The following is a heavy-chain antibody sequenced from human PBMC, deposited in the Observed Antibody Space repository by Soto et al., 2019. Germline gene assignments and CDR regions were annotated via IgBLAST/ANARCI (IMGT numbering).Heavy chain of an antibody. D-gene: IGHD6-13*01. V-gene: IGHV3-33*01. J-gene: IGHJ6*02. CDR2: IWSDGSNK. CDR1: GFTFSSYG. Sequence: GGSLRLSCAASGFTFSSYGMHWVRQAPGKGLEWVAVIWSDGSNKDYADSVKGRVTISRDNSKNTLFLQMNSVRAEDTAVYYWARDPDSSTYAMDVWGQGTTVTVSS. CDR3: ARDPDSSTYAMDV.